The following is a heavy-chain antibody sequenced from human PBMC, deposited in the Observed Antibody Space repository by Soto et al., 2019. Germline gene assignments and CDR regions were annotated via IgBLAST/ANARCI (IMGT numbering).Heavy chain of an antibody. Sequence: QLQLQESGSGLVKPSQTLSLTCAVSGGSISSGGYSWSSIRQPPGKGREWIGYIYHSGSTYYNPTLKSGVTISVDRAKDEFSLKLSSVTAAETAVYYCARAHYGDYGYGMDVWGQGTTVSVSS. CDR2: IYHSGST. V-gene: IGHV4-30-2*01. CDR1: GGSISSGGYS. CDR3: ARAHYGDYGYGMDV. D-gene: IGHD4-17*01. J-gene: IGHJ6*02.